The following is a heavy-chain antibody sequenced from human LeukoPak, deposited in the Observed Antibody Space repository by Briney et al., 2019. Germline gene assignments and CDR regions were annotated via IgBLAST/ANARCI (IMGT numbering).Heavy chain of an antibody. CDR1: GFTFSSYA. J-gene: IGHJ4*02. CDR2: ISYDGSNK. CDR3: ARETSGYYTYFDY. D-gene: IGHD3-3*01. V-gene: IGHV3-30*04. Sequence: GGSLRLSCAASGFTFSSYAMHWVRRAPGKGLEWVAVISYDGSNKYYADSVKGRFTISRDNSKNTLYLQMNSLRAEDTAVYYCARETSGYYTYFDYWGQGTLVTVSS.